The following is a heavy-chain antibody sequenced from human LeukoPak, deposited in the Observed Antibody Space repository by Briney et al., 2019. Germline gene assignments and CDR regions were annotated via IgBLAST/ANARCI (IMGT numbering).Heavy chain of an antibody. V-gene: IGHV3-30-3*01. D-gene: IGHD2-2*01. CDR1: QFIFSNYA. CDR3: AREGSTGQDGGAFDL. J-gene: IGHJ3*01. CDR2: ILHDGAKP. Sequence: GGSLRLSCVASQFIFSNYAMHWVRQAPGKGLEWVALILHDGAKPRYAESVKGRFTVSRDNSKNTMDLQMNSLRTEDTAVYYCAREGSTGQDGGAFDLWGQGTMVTVSS.